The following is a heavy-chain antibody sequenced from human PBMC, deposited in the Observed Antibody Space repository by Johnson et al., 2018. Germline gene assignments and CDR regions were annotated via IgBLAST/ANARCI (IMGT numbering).Heavy chain of an antibody. Sequence: VQLVQSGGGVVQPWGSLRLSCAASGFSFSEYSMNWVRQAPGKGPEWVAHISSSNIIMYADSVKGRFTISRDNAKKSLHLKMNSLRDGDTAVDYCARDAYGGGDCYPRYFFASWGQGSLVTVSS. CDR2: ISSSNII. CDR1: GFSFSEYS. CDR3: ARDAYGGGDCYPRYFFAS. V-gene: IGHV3-48*02. D-gene: IGHD2-21*02. J-gene: IGHJ4*02.